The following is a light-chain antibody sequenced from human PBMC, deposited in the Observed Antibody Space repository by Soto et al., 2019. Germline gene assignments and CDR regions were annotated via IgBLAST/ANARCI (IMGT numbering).Light chain of an antibody. V-gene: IGKV3-15*01. CDR1: QTVSSN. CDR3: QQYGSSPPIT. J-gene: IGKJ5*01. CDR2: GAS. Sequence: EILMTQSPATLSVSPGERATLSCRASQTVSSNLAWYQQKPGQAPRLIIYGASTRANGLPARFSGSGSGTEFTLTISRLEPEDFAVYYCQQYGSSPPITFGQGTRLEIK.